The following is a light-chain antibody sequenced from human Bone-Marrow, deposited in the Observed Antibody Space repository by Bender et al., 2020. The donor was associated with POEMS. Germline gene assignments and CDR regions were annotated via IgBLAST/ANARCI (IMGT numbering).Light chain of an antibody. J-gene: IGLJ1*01. CDR2: DVS. V-gene: IGLV2-11*01. Sequence: QSALTQPRSVSWSPGQSVTISCTGTSSDYVSWYQQHPGKAPKLILFDVSARPSGVPDRFSGSKSGNTASLTISGLQTEDEAHYYCCSYAGGYTYVFGTGTKVTVL. CDR3: CSYAGGYTYV. CDR1: SSDY.